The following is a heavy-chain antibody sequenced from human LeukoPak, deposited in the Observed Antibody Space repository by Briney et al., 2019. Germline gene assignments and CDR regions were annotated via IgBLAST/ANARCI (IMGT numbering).Heavy chain of an antibody. J-gene: IGHJ6*02. CDR3: ARDNPKNYYGMDV. V-gene: IGHV4-59*01. CDR2: IYYSGST. CDR1: GGSISSYY. Sequence: SETLSLTCTVSGGSISSYYWSWIRQPPGKGLEWIGYIYYSGSTNYNPSLKSRVTLSVDTSKNQFSLKLSSVTAADTAVYYCARDNPKNYYGMDVWGQGTTVTVSS.